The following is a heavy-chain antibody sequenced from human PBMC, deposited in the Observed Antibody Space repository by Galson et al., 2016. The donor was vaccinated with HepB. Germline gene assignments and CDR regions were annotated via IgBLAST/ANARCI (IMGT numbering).Heavy chain of an antibody. J-gene: IGHJ1*01. CDR1: GASINSPNW. CDR2: ISPSGSL. V-gene: IGHV4-4*02. Sequence: SETLSLTCAVSGASINSPNWWTWVRQSPVKGLEWIGEISPSGSLNYNPSLNSRVSMSLDKSRNYFSVKLTSVTAADTAVYYCTSVKWGCSGNSCVFDHWGQGTLVTVSS. CDR3: TSVKWGCSGNSCVFDH. D-gene: IGHD2-2*01.